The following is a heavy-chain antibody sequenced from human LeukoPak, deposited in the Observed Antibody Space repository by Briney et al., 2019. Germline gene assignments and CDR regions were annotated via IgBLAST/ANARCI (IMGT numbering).Heavy chain of an antibody. Sequence: GESLKISCKGSGYSFTSYWIGWVRQMPGKGLEWMGIIYPGDSDTRYSPSFQGQVTISADKSISTAYLQWSSLKASDTAMYYCARLAYYYDSSGYYDGQYYFDYWGQGTLVTVSS. CDR1: GYSFTSYW. V-gene: IGHV5-51*01. D-gene: IGHD3-22*01. CDR3: ARLAYYYDSSGYYDGQYYFDY. CDR2: IYPGDSDT. J-gene: IGHJ4*02.